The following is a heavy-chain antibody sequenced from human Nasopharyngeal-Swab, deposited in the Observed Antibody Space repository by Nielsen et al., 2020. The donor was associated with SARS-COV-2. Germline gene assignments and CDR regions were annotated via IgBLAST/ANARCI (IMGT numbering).Heavy chain of an antibody. CDR3: AKPTIFGAEIDY. CDR1: GFTFHDFA. J-gene: IGHJ4*02. V-gene: IGHV3-43D*03. CDR2: ITSDGDTT. Sequence: GGSLRVSCAASGFTFHDFAMHWVRQAPGKGLEWVSLITSDGDTTLYADSVKGRFTISRDNSRNSLYLQMNSLRLEDTAFYYCAKPTIFGAEIDYWGQGTLVTVSS. D-gene: IGHD3-3*01.